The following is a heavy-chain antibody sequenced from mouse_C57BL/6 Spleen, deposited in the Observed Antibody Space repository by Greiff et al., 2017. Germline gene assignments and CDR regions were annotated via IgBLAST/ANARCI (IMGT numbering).Heavy chain of an antibody. D-gene: IGHD1-1*01. CDR1: GYTFTSYW. Sequence: VQLQQPGAELVKPGASVKLSCKASGYTFTSYWMQWVKQRPGQGLEWIGEIDPSGSYTNYNQKFKGKATLTVDTSSSTAYMQRSSRTSEDSAVYYCARNYCGSSYPAWFAYWGQGTLVTVSA. CDR3: ARNYCGSSYPAWFAY. J-gene: IGHJ3*01. CDR2: IDPSGSYT. V-gene: IGHV1-50*01.